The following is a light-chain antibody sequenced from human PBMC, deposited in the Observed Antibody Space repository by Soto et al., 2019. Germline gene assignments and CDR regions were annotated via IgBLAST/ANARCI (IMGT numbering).Light chain of an antibody. Sequence: QSALTQPASVSGSPGQSITISCTGTSSDVGSYSLVSWYQQHPGKAPKLMIYEGSKRPSGVSNRFSGSKSGNTASLTISGLQAEDEADYYCCSYAGPYVVFGGGTKLTVL. J-gene: IGLJ2*01. CDR1: SSDVGSYSL. CDR2: EGS. CDR3: CSYAGPYVV. V-gene: IGLV2-23*01.